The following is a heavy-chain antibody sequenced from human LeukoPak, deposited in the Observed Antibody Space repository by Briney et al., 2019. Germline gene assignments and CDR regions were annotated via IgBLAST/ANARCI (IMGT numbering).Heavy chain of an antibody. CDR2: TYHRSKWFS. J-gene: IGHJ4*02. Sequence: SQTLSLTCATSGDSVSSNSVAWNWFRQSPSRGLEWLGRTYHRSKWFSEYAFSVKSRLTIYADTSNNQFSLLLNSVTPEDTAVYYCVRAAVDVLATMFDYWGQGTLVTVSS. V-gene: IGHV6-1*01. CDR1: GDSVSSNSVA. D-gene: IGHD6-19*01. CDR3: VRAAVDVLATMFDY.